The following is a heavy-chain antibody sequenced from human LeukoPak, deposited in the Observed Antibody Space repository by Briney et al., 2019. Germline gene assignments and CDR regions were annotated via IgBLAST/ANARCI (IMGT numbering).Heavy chain of an antibody. V-gene: IGHV5-51*01. J-gene: IGHJ4*02. D-gene: IGHD5-24*01. Sequence: GESLKISCKGSGYSFTSYWIGRVRQMPGKGLEWMGIIYTGDSDTRSSPSFQGQVTISADKSISTAYLQWSRLKASDTAMYYCARILGRLQSFDYWGEETLVTVSS. CDR1: GYSFTSYW. CDR3: ARILGRLQSFDY. CDR2: IYTGDSDT.